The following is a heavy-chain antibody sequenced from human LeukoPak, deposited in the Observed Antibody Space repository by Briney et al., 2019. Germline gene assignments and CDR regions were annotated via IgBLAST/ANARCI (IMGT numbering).Heavy chain of an antibody. D-gene: IGHD2/OR15-2a*01. CDR3: TRDHYPGIARGGACNF. V-gene: IGHV3-30-3*01. Sequence: GGSLRLSCVASGLTFNSFAMHWVRQAPGKGLEWVAVISYDGSKRYYADSGKGRFTISRDNSKNATYLEMNSMGVEDTAIYYCTRDHYPGIARGGACNFWGQGTMVTVSS. CDR1: GLTFNSFA. J-gene: IGHJ3*01. CDR2: ISYDGSKR.